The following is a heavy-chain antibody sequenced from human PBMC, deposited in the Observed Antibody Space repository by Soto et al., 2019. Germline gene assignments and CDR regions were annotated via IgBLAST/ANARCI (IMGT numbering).Heavy chain of an antibody. D-gene: IGHD2-15*01. CDR2: INHSGST. J-gene: IGHJ1*01. V-gene: IGHV4-34*01. Sequence: QVQLQQWGAGLLKPSETLSLTCAVYGGSFSGYYWSWIRQPPGKGLEWIGEINHSGSTNYNPSLKSLFTISVDTSKNQFSLKLSSVTAADTAVYYCARGEYCSGGSCYSKLSSGEYFQHWGQGTLVTVSS. CDR1: GGSFSGYY. CDR3: ARGEYCSGGSCYSKLSSGEYFQH.